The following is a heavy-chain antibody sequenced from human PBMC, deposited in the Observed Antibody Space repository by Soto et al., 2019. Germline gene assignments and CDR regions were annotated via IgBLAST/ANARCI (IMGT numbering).Heavy chain of an antibody. CDR2: IDTDGSSA. CDR3: ARDVLGVTGY. CDR1: GFTFSNYW. D-gene: IGHD3-10*02. V-gene: IGHV3-74*01. J-gene: IGHJ4*02. Sequence: GGSLRLSCAASGFTFSNYWMHWVRQVPGKGLVWLSRIDTDGSSANYADSVKGRFTISRDNAKNTLYLQMNSLRAEDTAVYYCARDVLGVTGYWGLGTLVTVSS.